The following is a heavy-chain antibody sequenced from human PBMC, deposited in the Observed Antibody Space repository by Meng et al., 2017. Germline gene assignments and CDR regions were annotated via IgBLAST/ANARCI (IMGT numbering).Heavy chain of an antibody. D-gene: IGHD3-22*01. J-gene: IGHJ6*02. CDR2: IYPGDSDT. V-gene: IGHV5-51*01. CDR3: ERLSLGDSSGFYGYYYYGMDV. Sequence: GESLKISCKGSGYSFTSYWIGWVRQMPGKGLEWMRFIYPGDSDTRYSPSFQGQVTISADHSISTAYLQWSSLKASDTDMYYCERLSLGDSSGFYGYYYYGMDVWGQGTTVTVSS. CDR1: GYSFTSYW.